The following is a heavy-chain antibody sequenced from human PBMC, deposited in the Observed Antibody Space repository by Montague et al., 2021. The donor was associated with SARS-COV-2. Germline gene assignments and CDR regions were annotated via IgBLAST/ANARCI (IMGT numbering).Heavy chain of an antibody. Sequence: TLSLTCTVSGRPLNSGSYYWTWILQHPGKVLELIEYVYHTGRTYYNPSLNSRVTMSIDMSKNQFSLNLTSVTAADTTLYYCARDGHSNYNYIDPWGPGTLVTVSS. V-gene: IGHV4-31*03. CDR1: GRPLNSGSYY. J-gene: IGHJ5*02. CDR2: VYHTGRT. CDR3: ARDGHSNYNYIDP. D-gene: IGHD4-11*01.